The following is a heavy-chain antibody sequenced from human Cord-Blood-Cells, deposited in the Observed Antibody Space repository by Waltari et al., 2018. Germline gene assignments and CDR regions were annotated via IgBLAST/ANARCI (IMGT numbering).Heavy chain of an antibody. CDR1: GFTFSDYY. V-gene: IGHV3-11*04. CDR3: ARGGDDIVVVVAAFYYMDV. D-gene: IGHD2-15*01. CDR2: ISSSGSTI. J-gene: IGHJ6*03. Sequence: QVQLVESGGGWVKPGGSLRLSCAASGFTFSDYYMSWISQAPGKGLEWVSYISSSGSTIYYADSVKGRFTISRDNAKNSLYLQMNSLRAEDTAVYYCARGGDDIVVVVAAFYYMDVWGKGTTVTVSS.